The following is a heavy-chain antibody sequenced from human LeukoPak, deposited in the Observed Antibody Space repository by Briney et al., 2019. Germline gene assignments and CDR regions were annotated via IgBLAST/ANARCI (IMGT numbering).Heavy chain of an antibody. J-gene: IGHJ4*02. D-gene: IGHD6-13*01. CDR2: INSNSGGT. V-gene: IGHV1-2*02. Sequence: ASVKVSCKASGYTFTGYYMHWVRQAPGQGLEWMGWINSNSGGTNYAQKFQGRVTMTRDTSTSTAYMELSRLRSNDTAVYYCARYRTRTGYSSSWYHDYWGQGTLVTVSS. CDR1: GYTFTGYY. CDR3: ARYRTRTGYSSSWYHDY.